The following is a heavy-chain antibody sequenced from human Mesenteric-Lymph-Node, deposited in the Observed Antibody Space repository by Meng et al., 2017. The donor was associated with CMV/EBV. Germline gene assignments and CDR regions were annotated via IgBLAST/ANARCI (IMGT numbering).Heavy chain of an antibody. CDR3: AHGISGFDY. CDR1: GFSRSTSGVG. CDR2: IYWDDDK. D-gene: IGHD2-15*01. J-gene: IGHJ4*02. V-gene: IGHV2-5*02. Sequence: LTCTFSGFSRSTSGVGLGWIRQPPGKALEWLALIYWDDDKRYSPSLRTRLTITTDTSKNQVVLIMTDMDPLDTATYYCAHGISGFDYWGQGTLVTVSS.